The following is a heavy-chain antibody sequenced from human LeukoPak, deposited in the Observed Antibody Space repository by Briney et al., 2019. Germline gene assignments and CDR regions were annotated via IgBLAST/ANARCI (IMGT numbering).Heavy chain of an antibody. CDR1: GGSISSYY. CDR2: IYYSGST. Sequence: SETLSLTCTVSGGSISSYYWSWIRQPPGKGLEWIGYIYYSGSTNYSPSLKSRVTISVDTSKNQFSLKLSSVTAADTAVYYCARDVAATGTYTDYWGQGTLVTVSS. J-gene: IGHJ4*02. V-gene: IGHV4-59*01. CDR3: ARDVAATGTYTDY. D-gene: IGHD6-13*01.